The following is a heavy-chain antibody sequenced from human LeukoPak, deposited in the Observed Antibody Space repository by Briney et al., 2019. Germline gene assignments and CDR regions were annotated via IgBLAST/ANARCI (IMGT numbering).Heavy chain of an antibody. D-gene: IGHD2-15*01. J-gene: IGHJ3*02. V-gene: IGHV1-69*05. CDR2: IIPIFGTA. Sequence: GASVKVSCKASGGTFSSYAISWVRQAPGQGLEWMGGIIPIFGTANYAQKFQGRVTITTDESTSTAYMELSSLRSEDTAVYYCASTSIGYCSGGSCLDAFDIWGQGTMVTISS. CDR1: GGTFSSYA. CDR3: ASTSIGYCSGGSCLDAFDI.